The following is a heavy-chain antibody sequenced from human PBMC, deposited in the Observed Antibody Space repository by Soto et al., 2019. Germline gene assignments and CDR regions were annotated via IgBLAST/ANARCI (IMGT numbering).Heavy chain of an antibody. CDR1: GFTFDDYT. CDR3: AKDIGRGGSYYDY. D-gene: IGHD1-26*01. Sequence: GGSLRLSCAASGFTFDDYTMHWVRQAPGKGLEWVSLISWDGGSTYYADSVKGRFTISRDNSKNSLYLQMNSLRTEDTALYYCAKDIGRGGSYYDYWGQGTLVTVSS. CDR2: ISWDGGST. J-gene: IGHJ4*02. V-gene: IGHV3-43*01.